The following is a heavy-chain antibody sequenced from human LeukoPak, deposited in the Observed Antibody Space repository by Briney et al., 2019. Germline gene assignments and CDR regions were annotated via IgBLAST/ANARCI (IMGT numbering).Heavy chain of an antibody. V-gene: IGHV4-30-4*08. D-gene: IGHD2-2*01. CDR1: GGSISSGDYY. CDR2: IYYSGST. CDR3: ARAAEVVSPPYYFDH. J-gene: IGHJ4*02. Sequence: PSETLSLTCTVSGGSISSGDYYWSWIRQPPGKGLEWIGYIYYSGSTYYNPSLKSRVTISVDTSKNQFSLKLSSVTAADTAVYYCARAAEVVSPPYYFDHWGQGTLGTVSS.